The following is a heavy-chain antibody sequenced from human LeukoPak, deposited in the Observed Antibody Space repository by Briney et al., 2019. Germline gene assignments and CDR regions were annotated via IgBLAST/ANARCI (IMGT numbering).Heavy chain of an antibody. CDR1: GFTFSGSA. J-gene: IGHJ4*02. Sequence: PGGSLRLSCAASGFTFSGSAMHWVRQASGKGLEWVGRIRSKANSYATAYAASVNGRFTISRDDSKNTAYLQMNSLKTEDTAVYYCTRQYSSSSNFDYWGQGTLATVSS. CDR2: IRSKANSYAT. CDR3: TRQYSSSSNFDY. D-gene: IGHD6-6*01. V-gene: IGHV3-73*01.